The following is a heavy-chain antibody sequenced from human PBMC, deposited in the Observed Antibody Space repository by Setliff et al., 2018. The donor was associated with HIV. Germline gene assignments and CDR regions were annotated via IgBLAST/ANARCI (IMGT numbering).Heavy chain of an antibody. CDR3: GIEGDDYNEY. CDR1: GGSIASDIYY. J-gene: IGHJ4*02. CDR2: IYTRGNT. V-gene: IGHV4-61*02. Sequence: SETLSLTCTVSGGSIASDIYYWNWIRQPAGKGLEWIGRIYTRGNTNYNPSLKSRVTISVDTSKNQFSLKMSSETAADTAVYYCGIEGDDYNEYWGQGTLVTVSS. D-gene: IGHD3-16*01.